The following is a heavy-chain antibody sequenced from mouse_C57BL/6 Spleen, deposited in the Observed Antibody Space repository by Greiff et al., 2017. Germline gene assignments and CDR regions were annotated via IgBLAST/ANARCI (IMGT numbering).Heavy chain of an antibody. J-gene: IGHJ4*01. CDR2: SRNKANDYTT. CDR1: GFTFSDFY. V-gene: IGHV7-1*01. Sequence: EVKVVESGGGLVQSGRSLRLSCATSGFTFSDFYMEWVRQAPGQGLEWIAASRNKANDYTTEYCASVKGRFIVSRDTSQSILYLQMNALRAEDTAIYYCAREGSNDAMDYWGQGTSVTVSS. D-gene: IGHD1-1*01. CDR3: AREGSNDAMDY.